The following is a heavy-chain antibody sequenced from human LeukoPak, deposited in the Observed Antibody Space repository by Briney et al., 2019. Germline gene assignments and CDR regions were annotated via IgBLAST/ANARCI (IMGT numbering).Heavy chain of an antibody. V-gene: IGHV4-59*01. CDR3: ARVRRGDYGDYWYFDL. CDR1: GGSISSYY. J-gene: IGHJ2*01. D-gene: IGHD4-17*01. Sequence: PSETLSLTCTVSGGSISSYYWNWIRQPPGKGLEWIGYIYYSGSTNYNPSLKSRVTISVDTSKNQFSLKLSSVTAADTAVYYCARVRRGDYGDYWYFDLWGRGTLVTVSS. CDR2: IYYSGST.